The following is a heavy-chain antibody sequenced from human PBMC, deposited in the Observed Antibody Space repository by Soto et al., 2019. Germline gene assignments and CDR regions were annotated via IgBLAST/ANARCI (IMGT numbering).Heavy chain of an antibody. J-gene: IGHJ4*02. CDR2: INPSGGST. D-gene: IGHD2-15*01. Sequence: GASVKVSCKASGYSFTSYFMHWVRQAPGQGLEWMGIINPSGGSTSYAQKFQGRVTMTRDTSTSTVYMELSSLRSEDTAVYYCARDLGGWPDYWGQGTLVTVSS. CDR1: GYSFTSYF. V-gene: IGHV1-46*01. CDR3: ARDLGGWPDY.